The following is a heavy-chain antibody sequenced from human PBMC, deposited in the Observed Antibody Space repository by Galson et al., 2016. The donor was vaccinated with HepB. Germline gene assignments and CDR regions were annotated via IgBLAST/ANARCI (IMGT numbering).Heavy chain of an antibody. Sequence: SVKVSCKASGYTFTSYAMHWVRQAPGQRLEWMGWINAGNGNTKYSQKFQGRVTITRDTSASTAYMELSSLRSEDTAVYYCARSSSGWYRGFDYWGQGTLVTVSS. CDR1: GYTFTSYA. D-gene: IGHD6-19*01. CDR3: ARSSSGWYRGFDY. J-gene: IGHJ4*02. V-gene: IGHV1-3*01. CDR2: INAGNGNT.